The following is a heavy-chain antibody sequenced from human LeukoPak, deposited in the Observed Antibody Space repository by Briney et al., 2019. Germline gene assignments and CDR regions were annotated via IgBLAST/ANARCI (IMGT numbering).Heavy chain of an antibody. D-gene: IGHD1-26*01. Sequence: ASVTVSCKFSGYTLTELSMHWVRQAPGKGLEWMGGFDPEDGETIYAQKFQGRVTMTEDTSTDTAYMELSSLRSEDTAVYYCATPRLYSGSYFAFDIWGQGTMVTVSS. J-gene: IGHJ3*02. V-gene: IGHV1-24*01. CDR3: ATPRLYSGSYFAFDI. CDR2: FDPEDGET. CDR1: GYTLTELS.